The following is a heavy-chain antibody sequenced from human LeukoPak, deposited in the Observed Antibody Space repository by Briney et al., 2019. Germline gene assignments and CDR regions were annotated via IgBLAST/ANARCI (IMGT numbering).Heavy chain of an antibody. Sequence: SVKVSCKASGYSFTDYYMHWVRQAPGQGLEWMGWINPNSGVTKYAQKFQGRVTMTRDTSISTTYMELSSLMSDDSAVYYCARDPMVRGVVYWGQGTLVTVSS. D-gene: IGHD3-10*01. J-gene: IGHJ4*02. CDR1: GYSFTDYY. V-gene: IGHV1-2*02. CDR3: ARDPMVRGVVY. CDR2: INPNSGVT.